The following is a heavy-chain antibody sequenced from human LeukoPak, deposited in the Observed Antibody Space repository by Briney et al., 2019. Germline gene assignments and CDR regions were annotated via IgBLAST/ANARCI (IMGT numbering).Heavy chain of an antibody. J-gene: IGHJ4*02. CDR3: AKDSEYYYGSGSPFDY. CDR2: ISWNSGSI. D-gene: IGHD3-10*01. V-gene: IGHV3-9*01. Sequence: GGSLRLSCAASGFTFDDYAMHWVRQAPGKGLEWVSGISWNSGSIGYADSVKGRFTISRDNAKNSLYLQMNSLRAEDTALYYCAKDSEYYYGSGSPFDYWGQGTLVTVSS. CDR1: GFTFDDYA.